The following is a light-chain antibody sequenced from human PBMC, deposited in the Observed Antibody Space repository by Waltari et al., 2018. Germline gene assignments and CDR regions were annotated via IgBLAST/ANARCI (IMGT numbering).Light chain of an antibody. CDR3: QQSYSTPYT. CDR1: QSISSY. CDR2: AAS. J-gene: IGKJ2*01. Sequence: IQMTXXXSSLSASVXDRVTITCRASQSISSYLNWYQQKPGKAPKLLIYAASSLQSGVPSXXSGSGXXTDFTLTIXXXQPEDXXXYYCQQSYSTPYTXXXXTKLEIK. V-gene: IGKV1-39*01.